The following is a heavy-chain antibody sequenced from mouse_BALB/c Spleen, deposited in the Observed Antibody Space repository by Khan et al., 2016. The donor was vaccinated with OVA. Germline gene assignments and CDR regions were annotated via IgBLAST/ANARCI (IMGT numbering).Heavy chain of an antibody. D-gene: IGHD1-1*01. Sequence: QVQLQQSGAELMKPGASVKISCKATGYTFSSYWIEWVKQRPGHGLEWIGEILPGNGRNNYNEKFKGKATFTSDTSSNTAYMQLSSLTSEDSAVYYCARGNYYGSSSWFGYWGQGTLVTVSA. J-gene: IGHJ3*01. CDR2: ILPGNGRN. CDR3: ARGNYYGSSSWFGY. V-gene: IGHV1-9*01. CDR1: GYTFSSYW.